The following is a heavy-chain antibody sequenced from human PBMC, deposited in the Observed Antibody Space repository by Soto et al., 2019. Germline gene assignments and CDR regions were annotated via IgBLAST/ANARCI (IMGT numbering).Heavy chain of an antibody. V-gene: IGHV4-59*08. J-gene: IGHJ6*03. CDR1: GGSISSYY. CDR2: IYYSGST. CDR3: ATFRRISNYYMDV. Sequence: SETLSLTCTVSGGSISSYYWSWIRQPPGKGLEWIGYIYYSGSTNYNPSLKSRVTISVDTSKNQFSLKLSSVTAADTAVYYCATFRRISNYYMDVWGKGTTVTVSS. D-gene: IGHD2-15*01.